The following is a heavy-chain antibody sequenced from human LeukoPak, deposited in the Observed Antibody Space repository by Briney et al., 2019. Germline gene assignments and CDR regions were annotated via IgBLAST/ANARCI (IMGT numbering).Heavy chain of an antibody. D-gene: IGHD2-21*02. Sequence: PGGSLRLSCAASGFTFSSYAMHWVRQAPGKGLEWVSSISSSSSYIYYADSVKGRFTISRDNAKNSLYLQMNSLRAEDTAVYYCAREGSDSFDYWGQGTLVTVSS. CDR1: GFTFSSYA. CDR2: ISSSSSYI. J-gene: IGHJ4*02. CDR3: AREGSDSFDY. V-gene: IGHV3-21*01.